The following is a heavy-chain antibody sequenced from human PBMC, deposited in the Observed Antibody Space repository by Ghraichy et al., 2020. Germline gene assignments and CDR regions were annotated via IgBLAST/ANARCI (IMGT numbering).Heavy chain of an antibody. CDR3: ARDRGVFDWDIGY. J-gene: IGHJ4*02. CDR2: ISSSGSTI. V-gene: IGHV3-48*03. D-gene: IGHD3-9*01. Sequence: GGSLRLSCAASGFTFSSYEMNWVRQAPGKGLEWVSYISSSGSTIYYADSVKGRFTISRDNAKNSLYLQMNSLRAEDTAVYYCARDRGVFDWDIGYWGQGTLVTVSS. CDR1: GFTFSSYE.